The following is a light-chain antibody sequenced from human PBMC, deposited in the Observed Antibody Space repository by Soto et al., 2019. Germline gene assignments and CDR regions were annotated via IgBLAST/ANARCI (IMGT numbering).Light chain of an antibody. CDR3: EQYNSYSAT. Sequence: DVQMTQSPSTLSASVGDRVTITCRASQNIVNWLAWYQQRPGKPPKILIYGASTLESGVPSRFSGSGSGTEFTINITDLQTGDFATYICEQYNSYSATFGKETPL. CDR2: GAS. V-gene: IGKV1-5*01. J-gene: IGKJ5*01. CDR1: QNIVNW.